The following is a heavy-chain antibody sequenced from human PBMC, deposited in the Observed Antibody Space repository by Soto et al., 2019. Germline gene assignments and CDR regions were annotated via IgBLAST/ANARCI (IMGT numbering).Heavy chain of an antibody. CDR2: IMPVFPTP. CDR1: GGTFRTSA. Sequence: QVQLVQSGAEVKKPGSSVKVSCKTSGGTFRTSAISWVRQAPGQGLEWMGGIMPVFPTPDYAQKFQGRVNLTXDXPTGTAYMELSSLRSEDTAVYYCARDKDRQQLGGNYYYIMDVWGQGTTVTVSS. J-gene: IGHJ6*01. D-gene: IGHD3-3*02. CDR3: ARDKDRQQLGGNYYYIMDV. V-gene: IGHV1-69*05.